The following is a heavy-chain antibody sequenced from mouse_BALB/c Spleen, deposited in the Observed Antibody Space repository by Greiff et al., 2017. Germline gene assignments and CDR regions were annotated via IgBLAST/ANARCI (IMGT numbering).Heavy chain of an antibody. CDR2: ISTYYGDA. CDR1: GYTFTDYA. CDR3: ARSGYDYDGGFAY. Sequence: QVQLKQSGAELVRPGVSVKISCKGSGYTFTDYAMHWVKQSHAKSLEWIGVISTYYGDASYNQKFKGKATMTVDKSSSTAYMELARLTSEDSAIYYCARSGYDYDGGFAYWGQGTLVTVSA. J-gene: IGHJ3*01. D-gene: IGHD2-4*01. V-gene: IGHV1S137*01.